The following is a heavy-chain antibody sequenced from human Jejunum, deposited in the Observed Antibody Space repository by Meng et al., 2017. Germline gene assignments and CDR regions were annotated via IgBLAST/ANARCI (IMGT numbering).Heavy chain of an antibody. CDR3: TTAGAYPFDY. Sequence: VQLGGSGGGLFQPGGSPRPSFSASGFTFRTRWMHWVRQAPGRGLEWVSRIDDDGNTIDYAGSVKGRFTISRDNAKNSLYLQMNSLRAEDTAVYYCTTAGAYPFDYWGQGTLVTVSS. V-gene: IGHV3-74*01. CDR1: GFTFRTRW. J-gene: IGHJ4*02. CDR2: IDDDGNTI.